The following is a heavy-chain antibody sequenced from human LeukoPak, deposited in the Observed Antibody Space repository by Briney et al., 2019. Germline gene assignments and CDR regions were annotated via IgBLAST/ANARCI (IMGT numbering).Heavy chain of an antibody. V-gene: IGHV4-59*01. CDR2: IYYSGST. CDR1: GGSISSYY. Sequence: PSETLSLTCTVSGGSISSYYWSWIRQPPGKGLEWIGYIYYSGSTNYNPSLKSRVTISVDTSKNQFSLKLSSVTAADTAVYYCAGDILTGGGWFDPWGQGTLVTVSS. D-gene: IGHD3-9*01. CDR3: AGDILTGGGWFDP. J-gene: IGHJ5*02.